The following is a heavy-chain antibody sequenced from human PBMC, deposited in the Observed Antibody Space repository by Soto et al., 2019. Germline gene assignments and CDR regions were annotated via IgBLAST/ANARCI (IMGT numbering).Heavy chain of an antibody. Sequence: LRLSCAASGFAFSEYSMAWVRQAPGKGPEWVSYISGSSGVIYYVDSVKGRFTVSRDNAKNSLFLQMNSLRQEDTAVYYCAREEVRGIIRWFDPWGQGTRVTVSS. V-gene: IGHV3-21*06. CDR3: AREEVRGIIRWFDP. CDR2: ISGSSGVI. D-gene: IGHD3-10*01. J-gene: IGHJ5*02. CDR1: GFAFSEYS.